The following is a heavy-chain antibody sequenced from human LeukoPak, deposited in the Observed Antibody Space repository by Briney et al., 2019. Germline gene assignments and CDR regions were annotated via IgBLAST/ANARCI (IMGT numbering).Heavy chain of an antibody. V-gene: IGHV4-30-4*08. CDR1: GGSISSGDYY. CDR2: IYYSGST. J-gene: IGHJ4*02. D-gene: IGHD1-7*01. Sequence: SQTLSLTCTVSGGSISSGDYYWSWIRQPPGKGLEWIGYIYYSGSTYYNPSLKSRVTISVDTSKNQFSLKLSSVTAPDTAVYYCARVYNWNSEVDYWGQGSLVTVSS. CDR3: ARVYNWNSEVDY.